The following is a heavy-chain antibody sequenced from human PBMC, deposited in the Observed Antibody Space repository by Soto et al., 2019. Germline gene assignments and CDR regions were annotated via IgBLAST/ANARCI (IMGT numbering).Heavy chain of an antibody. CDR1: GFTFSSYA. V-gene: IGHV3-23*01. J-gene: IGHJ4*02. D-gene: IGHD1-26*01. CDR2: ISGSGGST. CDR3: AKESSERVLVGATSRYFDY. Sequence: GGSLRLSCAASGFTFSSYAMSWVRQAPGKGLEWVSAISGSGGSTYYADSVKGRFTISRDNSKNTLYLQMNSLRAEDTAVYYCAKESSERVLVGATSRYFDYWGQGTLVTVSS.